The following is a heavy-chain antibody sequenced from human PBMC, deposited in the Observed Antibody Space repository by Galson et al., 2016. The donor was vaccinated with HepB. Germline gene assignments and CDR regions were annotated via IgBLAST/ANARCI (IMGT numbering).Heavy chain of an antibody. CDR3: ARDRGHYFDRLGPQPT. Sequence: SLRLSCAASGFTVSSSYMSWIRQAPGKGLEWVSVIYADGSAYYADSVKGRFTISRDNAKNTLFLQMKSLRPDDTAVYYCARDRGHYFDRLGPQPTWGQGTLVTVSP. CDR2: IYADGSA. CDR1: GFTVSSSY. J-gene: IGHJ4*02. D-gene: IGHD3-22*01. V-gene: IGHV3-66*02.